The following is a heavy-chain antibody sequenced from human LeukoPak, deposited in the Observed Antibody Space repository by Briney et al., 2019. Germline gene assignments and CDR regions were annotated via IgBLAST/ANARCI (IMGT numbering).Heavy chain of an antibody. V-gene: IGHV3-48*03. Sequence: GGSPRLSCAASGFTFSSYEMNWVRQAPGKGLEWVSYISSSGSTIYYADSVKGRFTISRDNAKNSLYLQMNSLRAEDTAVYYCASLAGTYLDDYYDMDVWGQGTTVIVSS. CDR3: ASLAGTYLDDYYDMDV. CDR1: GFTFSSYE. CDR2: ISSSGSTI. J-gene: IGHJ6*01. D-gene: IGHD3-10*01.